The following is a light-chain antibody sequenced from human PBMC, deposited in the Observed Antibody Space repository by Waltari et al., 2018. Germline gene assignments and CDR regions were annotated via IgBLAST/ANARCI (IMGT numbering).Light chain of an antibody. V-gene: IGLV3-21*01. J-gene: IGLJ1*01. CDR3: QVWDANTDPGV. CDR2: YGN. Sequence: SYVLTQPPSVSVAPGETARITCGGNNIESKSVHWYRQRPGQAPVVVISYGNDRAAGMPERFSGSNSGNTATLTISRVEAGDEADYYCQVWDANTDPGVFGTGTEVTVL. CDR1: NIESKS.